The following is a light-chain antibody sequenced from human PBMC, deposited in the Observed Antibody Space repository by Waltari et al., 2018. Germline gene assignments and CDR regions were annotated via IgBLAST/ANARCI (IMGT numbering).Light chain of an antibody. J-gene: IGLJ2*01. Sequence: SYVLSQSPSVSVAPGQSARTTCRGARVKSPSLTGYQQNPVQPPLLVIYDDTDRPSGIPVRFSGSLSGSTATLTIRRVEAGDEADYYCQVWDSSSDPIFGGGTKLTVL. CDR2: DDT. V-gene: IGLV3-21*02. CDR3: QVWDSSSDPI. CDR1: RVKSPS.